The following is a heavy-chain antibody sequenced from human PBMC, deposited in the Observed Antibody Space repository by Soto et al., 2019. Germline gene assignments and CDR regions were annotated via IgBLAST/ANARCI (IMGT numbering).Heavy chain of an antibody. CDR1: GFTFSSYG. V-gene: IGHV3-33*01. J-gene: IGHJ4*02. CDR3: AREGPYLVLDY. D-gene: IGHD3-10*01. CDR2: IWYDGSNK. Sequence: QVQLVESGGGVVQPGRSLRLSCAASGFTFSSYGMHWVRQAPGKGLEWVAVIWYDGSNKYYADSVKGRFTISRDNSKNTLYLQMNSLRAEDTAVYYCAREGPYLVLDYWGQGTLVTVSS.